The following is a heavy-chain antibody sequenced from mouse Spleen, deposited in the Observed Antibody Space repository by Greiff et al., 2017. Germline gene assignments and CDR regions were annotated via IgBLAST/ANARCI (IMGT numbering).Heavy chain of an antibody. Sequence: VQLQQSGAELVKPGASVKLSCTASGFNIKDTYMHWVKQRPEQGLEWIGRIDPANGNTKYDPKFQGKATITADTSSNTAYLQLSSLTSEDTAVYYCARRHGYYPYWYFDVWGAGTTVTVSS. CDR3: ARRHGYYPYWYFDV. D-gene: IGHD2-3*01. J-gene: IGHJ1*01. CDR2: IDPANGNT. V-gene: IGHV14-3*02. CDR1: GFNIKDTY.